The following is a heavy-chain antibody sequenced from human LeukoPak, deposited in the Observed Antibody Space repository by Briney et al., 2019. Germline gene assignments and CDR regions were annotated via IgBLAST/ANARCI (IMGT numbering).Heavy chain of an antibody. CDR3: ARVVAAGGWFDP. D-gene: IGHD5-12*01. CDR2: INHSGST. J-gene: IGHJ5*02. CDR1: GGSFSGYY. V-gene: IGHV4-34*01. Sequence: PSETLSLTCAVYGGSFSGYYWSWIRQPPGKGLEWIGEINHSGSTNYNPSLKSRVTISVDTSKNQFSLKLSSVTAADTAVYYCARVVAAGGWFDPWGQGTLVTVSS.